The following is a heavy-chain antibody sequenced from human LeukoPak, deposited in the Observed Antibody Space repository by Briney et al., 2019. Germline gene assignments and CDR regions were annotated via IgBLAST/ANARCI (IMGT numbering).Heavy chain of an antibody. CDR3: ARGGGGGYYFDY. J-gene: IGHJ4*02. D-gene: IGHD3-16*01. V-gene: IGHV4-39*07. CDR1: GGSISTSSYY. Sequence: SETLSLTCTVSGGSISTSSYYWTWIRQPPGKGLEWIGEINHSGSANYNPSLRSRVTISIDTSKKQFSLKLSSVTAADTAMYYCARGGGGGYYFDYWGQGTLVTVSS. CDR2: INHSGSA.